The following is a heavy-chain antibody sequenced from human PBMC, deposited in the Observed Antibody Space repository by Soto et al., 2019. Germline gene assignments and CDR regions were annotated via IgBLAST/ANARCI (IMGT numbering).Heavy chain of an antibody. D-gene: IGHD6-13*01. CDR1: GGYISSGYF. V-gene: IGHV4-31*03. J-gene: IGHJ4*02. CDR2: IYYSGGT. CDR3: ARFAKEENPKRESWYACDI. Sequence: PSETLSLTCTVSGGYISSGYFWSWIRQRPGKGLEWTGNIYYSGGTYSNPSLESRVVMSVDTSKNEFTLKVNSVTAADTAMYYCARFAKEENPKRESWYACDIWGQGILVTVSS.